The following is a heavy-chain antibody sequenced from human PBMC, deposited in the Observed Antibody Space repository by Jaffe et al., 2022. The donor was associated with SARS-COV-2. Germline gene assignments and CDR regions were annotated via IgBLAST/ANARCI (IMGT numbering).Heavy chain of an antibody. D-gene: IGHD6-13*01. V-gene: IGHV3-23*01. CDR2: ISGSGGST. CDR1: GFTFSSYA. J-gene: IGHJ4*02. Sequence: EVQLLESGGGLVQPGGSLRLSCAASGFTFSSYAMSWVRQAPGKGLEWVSAISGSGGSTYYADSVKGRFTISRDNSKNTLYLQMNSLRAEDTAVYYCAKVFSPILVEQQLVPDWGQGTLVTVSS. CDR3: AKVFSPILVEQQLVPD.